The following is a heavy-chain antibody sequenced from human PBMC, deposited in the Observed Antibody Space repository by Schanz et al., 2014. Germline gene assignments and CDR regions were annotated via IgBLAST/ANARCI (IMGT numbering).Heavy chain of an antibody. CDR1: TFTFDHYA. D-gene: IGHD3-10*01. J-gene: IGHJ6*03. CDR2: VSRSTPDI. V-gene: IGHV3-48*04. CDR3: AKGSRSGSKVMDV. Sequence: EVQLLESGGGLVQPGGSLRLSCSASTFTFDHYAMTWVRQAPGKGLEWVSYVSRSTPDIYYADSVKGRFTISRDSAKNSLYLQMNSLRPEDTALYYCAKGSRSGSKVMDVWGKGTTVTVSS.